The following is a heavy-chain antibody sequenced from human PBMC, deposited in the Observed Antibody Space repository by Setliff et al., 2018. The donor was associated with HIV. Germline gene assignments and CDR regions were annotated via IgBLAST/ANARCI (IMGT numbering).Heavy chain of an antibody. CDR2: IYHSGIT. V-gene: IGHV4-38-2*02. D-gene: IGHD1-26*01. CDR3: ARLGYSGSLVGAFDI. J-gene: IGHJ3*02. Sequence: SETLSLTCTVSGYSISGGYYWGWIRQPPGKGLEWIGSIYHSGITYYNSSLKSRVTISVDTSKNQFSLNLTSVTAADTAVYYCARLGYSGSLVGAFDIWGQGTMVTVSS. CDR1: GYSISGGYY.